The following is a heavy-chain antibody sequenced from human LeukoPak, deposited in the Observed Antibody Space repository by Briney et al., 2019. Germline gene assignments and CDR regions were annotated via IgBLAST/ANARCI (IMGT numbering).Heavy chain of an antibody. CDR1: GFTFDDYA. Sequence: GRSLRLSCAASGFTFDDYAMHWVRQAPGKGLEWVSGISWNSGSIGYADSVKGRFTISRGNAKNSLYLQMNSLRAEDTALYYCAKGLKGLKFDYWGQGTLVTVSS. D-gene: IGHD6-19*01. J-gene: IGHJ4*02. V-gene: IGHV3-9*01. CDR2: ISWNSGSI. CDR3: AKGLKGLKFDY.